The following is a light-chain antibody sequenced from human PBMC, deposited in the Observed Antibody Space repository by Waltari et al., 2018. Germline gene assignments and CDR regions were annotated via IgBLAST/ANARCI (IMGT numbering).Light chain of an antibody. CDR1: QTVSTY. Sequence: IVLTQSPATLSLSPGERATLSCRASQTVSTYLAWFQQKPGQAPRLLIYDASNRAPGIPARFSGSGSGTDFSLTISSLGPEDFAVYYCHQRSLWPWTFGQGTKVAIK. V-gene: IGKV3-11*01. CDR2: DAS. J-gene: IGKJ1*01. CDR3: HQRSLWPWT.